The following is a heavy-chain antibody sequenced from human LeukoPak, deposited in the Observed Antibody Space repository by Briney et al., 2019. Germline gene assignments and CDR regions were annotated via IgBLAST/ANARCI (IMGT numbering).Heavy chain of an antibody. Sequence: GRSLRLSCAASGFTFSSNGMHWVRHAPGKGLEGGAVITYDGSNKYYADSVKGRFTISRDNSKNTLYLQMNSLTAEDTAVYYCARVSSGYSYGHDFVYWGQGNLVTVSS. CDR2: ITYDGSNK. J-gene: IGHJ4*02. V-gene: IGHV3-30*03. CDR3: ARVSSGYSYGHDFVY. D-gene: IGHD5-18*01. CDR1: GFTFSSNG.